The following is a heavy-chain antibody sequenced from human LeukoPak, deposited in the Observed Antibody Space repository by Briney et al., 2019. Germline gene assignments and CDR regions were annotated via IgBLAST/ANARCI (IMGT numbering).Heavy chain of an antibody. V-gene: IGHV3-7*01. CDR2: IKQDGSEK. Sequence: GGSLRLSCAASGFTFSSYWMSWVRQAPGKGLEWVANIKQDGSEKYYVDSVKGRFTISRDNAKNSLYLQMNSLRAEDTAVYYCASSVYSSGWYGDDYWGQGTLVTVSS. CDR1: GFTFSSYW. CDR3: ASSVYSSGWYGDDY. J-gene: IGHJ4*02. D-gene: IGHD6-19*01.